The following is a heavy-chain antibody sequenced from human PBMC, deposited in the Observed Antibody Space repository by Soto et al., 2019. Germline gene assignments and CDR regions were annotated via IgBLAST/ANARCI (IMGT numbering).Heavy chain of an antibody. J-gene: IGHJ6*02. Sequence: SGPTLVNPTEPLTLTCTFSGFSITSPGMSVSWIRQPPGRALEWLALIERDDDDKYYSTSLKTRLTISKDTRKNQVVLTMANMDPADTATYYCARSIRGPGKFNGMDVWGQGTTVTVSS. CDR1: GFSITSPGMS. D-gene: IGHD3-10*01. V-gene: IGHV2-70*13. CDR2: IERDDDDK. CDR3: ARSIRGPGKFNGMDV.